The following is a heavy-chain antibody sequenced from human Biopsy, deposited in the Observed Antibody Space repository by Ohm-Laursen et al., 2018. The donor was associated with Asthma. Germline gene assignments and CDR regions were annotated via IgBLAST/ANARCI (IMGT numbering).Heavy chain of an antibody. CDR1: GGSISNYY. CDR2: IYYSGST. V-gene: IGHV4-59*01. D-gene: IGHD5-24*01. CDR3: SRNEIEDGIYFDN. Sequence: GTLSLTCTVSGGSISNYYWNWIRQPPGQGLEWIGYIYYSGSTNYNPSLKSRVTISVDTSKNQFSLKLSSVTAADTAVYFCSRNEIEDGIYFDNWGQGTLVTVSS. J-gene: IGHJ4*02.